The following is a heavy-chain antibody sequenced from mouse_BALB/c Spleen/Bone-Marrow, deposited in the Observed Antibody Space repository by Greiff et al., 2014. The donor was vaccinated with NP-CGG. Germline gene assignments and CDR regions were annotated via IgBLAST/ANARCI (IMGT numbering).Heavy chain of an antibody. CDR2: IYPGSGST. J-gene: IGHJ3*01. CDR1: GYTFTSYW. V-gene: IGHV1S22*01. Sequence: LQQSGSELVRPGASVKLSCKASGYTFTSYWMHWVKQRPGQGLEWIGNIYPGSGSTNYDEKFKSKATLTVDTSSSTAYMQLSSLTSEDSAVYYCTRGGVYYAYDGAWVAYWGQGTLVTVSA. CDR3: TRGGVYYAYDGAWVAY. D-gene: IGHD2-2*01.